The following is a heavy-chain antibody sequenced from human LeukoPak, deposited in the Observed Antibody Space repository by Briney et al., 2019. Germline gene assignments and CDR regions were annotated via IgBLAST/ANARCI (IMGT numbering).Heavy chain of an antibody. CDR2: IYYSGST. V-gene: IGHV4-59*08. Sequence: SETLSLTCTVSGGSISSYYWSWIRQPPGKGLEWIGYIYYSGSTNYNPSLKSRVTISVDTFKNQFSLKLSSVTAADTAVYYCALTSLPCSSTSCYDYYYYYGMDVWGQGTTVTVSS. J-gene: IGHJ6*02. CDR1: GGSISSYY. D-gene: IGHD2-2*01. CDR3: ALTSLPCSSTSCYDYYYYYGMDV.